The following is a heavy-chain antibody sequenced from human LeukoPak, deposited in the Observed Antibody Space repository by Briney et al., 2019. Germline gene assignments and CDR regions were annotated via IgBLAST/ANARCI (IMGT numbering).Heavy chain of an antibody. D-gene: IGHD6-19*01. J-gene: IGHJ4*02. CDR1: GGSISSSSYH. Sequence: SETLSLTCTVSGGSISSSSYHWGWIRQPPGKGLEWIGSIYYSGSTYYNPSLKSRVTISVDTSKNQFSLKLSSVTAADTAVYYCARMGGAVAGTGFDYWGQGTLVTVSS. V-gene: IGHV4-39*01. CDR3: ARMGGAVAGTGFDY. CDR2: IYYSGST.